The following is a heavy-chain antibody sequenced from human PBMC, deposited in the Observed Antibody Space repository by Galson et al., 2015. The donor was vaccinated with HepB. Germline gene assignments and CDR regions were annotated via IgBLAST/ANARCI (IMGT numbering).Heavy chain of an antibody. CDR1: GFTISSYG. CDR3: AKAVYYYYMDV. Sequence: SLRLSCAASGFTISSYGMTWVRQAPGKGLEWVSAISGGSTYYADSVKGRFTISRDNSKNTLYLQMNSLRAEDTAVYYCAKAVYYYYMDVWGRGTTVTVSS. J-gene: IGHJ6*03. CDR2: ISGGST. V-gene: IGHV3-23*01.